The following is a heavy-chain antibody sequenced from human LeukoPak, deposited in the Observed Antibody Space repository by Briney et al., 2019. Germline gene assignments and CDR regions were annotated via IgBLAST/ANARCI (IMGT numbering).Heavy chain of an antibody. J-gene: IGHJ4*02. CDR1: GYTLTELS. CDR2: FDPEDGET. Sequence: ASVKVSCKVSGYTLTELSMHWVRQAPGKGLEWMGGFDPEDGETIYAAKFQGRVTMTEDTFTDTAYMEVSSLRSDDTAMFYRATMVRGVIVPRFDYWGQGTLVTVSS. D-gene: IGHD3-10*01. CDR3: ATMVRGVIVPRFDY. V-gene: IGHV1-24*01.